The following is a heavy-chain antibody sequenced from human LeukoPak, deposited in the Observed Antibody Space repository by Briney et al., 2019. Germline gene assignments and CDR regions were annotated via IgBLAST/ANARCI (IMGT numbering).Heavy chain of an antibody. J-gene: IGHJ4*02. CDR1: GGSISSYY. V-gene: IGHV4-59*08. D-gene: IGHD5-18*01. Sequence: SETLSLTCTVSGGSISSYYWSWIRQPPGKGLEWIGYIYYSGSTNYNPSLKSRVTISVDTSKNQFSLKLSSVTAADTAVYYCARHMGLGYSYGYPYFDYWGQGTLVTVSP. CDR3: ARHMGLGYSYGYPYFDY. CDR2: IYYSGST.